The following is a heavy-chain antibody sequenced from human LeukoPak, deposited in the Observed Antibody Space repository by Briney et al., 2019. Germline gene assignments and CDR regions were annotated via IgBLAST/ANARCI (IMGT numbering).Heavy chain of an antibody. Sequence: ASVKVSCMASGYTFTGYFIHWVRQAPGQGLEWMGWINPNSGGTNYAQKFQGRVTMTRDTSISTAYMELSRLRSDDTAVYYCARDERYDSSGYPFDYWGQGTLVTVSS. V-gene: IGHV1-2*02. CDR1: GYTFTGYF. J-gene: IGHJ4*02. CDR2: INPNSGGT. D-gene: IGHD3-22*01. CDR3: ARDERYDSSGYPFDY.